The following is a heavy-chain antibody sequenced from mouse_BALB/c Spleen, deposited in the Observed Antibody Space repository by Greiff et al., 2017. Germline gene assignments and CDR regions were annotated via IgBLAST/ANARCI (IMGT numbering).Heavy chain of an antibody. D-gene: IGHD1-1*01. V-gene: IGHV14-3*02. CDR3: ARCDSSPAMDY. CDR2: IDPANGNT. Sequence: VQLQQSGAELVKPGASVKLSCTASGFNIKDTYMHWVKQRPEQGLEWIGRIDPANGNTKYDPKFQGKATITADTSSNTAYLQLSSLTSEDTAVYYCARCDSSPAMDYWGQGTSVTVSS. CDR1: GFNIKDTY. J-gene: IGHJ4*01.